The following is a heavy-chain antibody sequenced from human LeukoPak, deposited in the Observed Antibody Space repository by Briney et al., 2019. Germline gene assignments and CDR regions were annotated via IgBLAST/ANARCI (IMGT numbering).Heavy chain of an antibody. D-gene: IGHD2-15*01. CDR3: ARGIYCSGGSCYLDY. CDR1: GFTFSSNA. Sequence: GGSLRLSCAASGFTFSSNAMSWVRQAPGKGLEWVSSISSSSSYIYYTDSVKGRFTISRDNAKNSLYLQMNSLRAEDTAVYYCARGIYCSGGSCYLDYWGQGTLVTVSS. V-gene: IGHV3-21*01. CDR2: ISSSSSYI. J-gene: IGHJ4*02.